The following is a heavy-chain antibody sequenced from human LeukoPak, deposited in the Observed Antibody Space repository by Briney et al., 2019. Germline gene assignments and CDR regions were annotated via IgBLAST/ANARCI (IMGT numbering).Heavy chain of an antibody. V-gene: IGHV4-39*07. D-gene: IGHD3-22*01. CDR1: GGSISSISFY. Sequence: PSETLSLTCTVSGGSISSISFYWGWIRQPPGKGLEWIGSIYYSGSTYYNPSLKSRVTISVDTSKNQFSLKLSSVTAADTAVYYCARGYYDEKAFDIWGQGTMVTVSS. CDR3: ARGYYDEKAFDI. J-gene: IGHJ3*02. CDR2: IYYSGST.